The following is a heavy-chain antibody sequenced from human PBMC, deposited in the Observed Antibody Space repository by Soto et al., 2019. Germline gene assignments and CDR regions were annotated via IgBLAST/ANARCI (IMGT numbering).Heavy chain of an antibody. CDR2: IYYAGTT. Sequence: PSETLSLTCTVSGCSFSPNYWSWIRQSPGKGLERIGYIYYAGTTSYNPSLKSRATISLETSKSQFSLRLTSVTAADTAVYYCARVERFGATTIDYWVQGTLVTVS. J-gene: IGHJ4*02. V-gene: IGHV4-59*08. CDR1: GCSFSPNY. CDR3: ARVERFGATTIDY. D-gene: IGHD3-10*01.